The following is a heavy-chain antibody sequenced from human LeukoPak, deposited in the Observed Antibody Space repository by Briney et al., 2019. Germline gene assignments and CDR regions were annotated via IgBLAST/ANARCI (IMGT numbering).Heavy chain of an antibody. D-gene: IGHD6-19*01. CDR2: ISANNGNT. CDR1: GYTFTSFG. J-gene: IGHJ4*02. V-gene: IGHV1-18*01. Sequence: GASVKVSCKASGYTFTSFGISWVRQAPGQGLEWMGWISANNGNTKYGQKLQGRVTMTTDTSTSTAYMELRSLRSDDTAVYYCARDSNVAYSSGWYPGYWGQGTLVTVSS. CDR3: ARDSNVAYSSGWYPGY.